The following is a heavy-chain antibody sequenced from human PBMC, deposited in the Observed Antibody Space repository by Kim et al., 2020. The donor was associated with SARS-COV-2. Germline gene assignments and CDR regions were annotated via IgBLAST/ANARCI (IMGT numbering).Heavy chain of an antibody. CDR2: MRKNGTGI. Sequence: GGSLRLSCAASGFNFNSYAMPWVRQAPGKGLEYVSNMRKNGTGIHYANSVKGRFTISRDNARNSLYLQMNSLRVEDTAVYYCARGGRRYLDYCGKGTPVTVPS. J-gene: IGHJ4*02. CDR1: GFNFNSYA. V-gene: IGHV3-7*01. CDR3: ARGGRRYLDY. D-gene: IGHD3-9*01.